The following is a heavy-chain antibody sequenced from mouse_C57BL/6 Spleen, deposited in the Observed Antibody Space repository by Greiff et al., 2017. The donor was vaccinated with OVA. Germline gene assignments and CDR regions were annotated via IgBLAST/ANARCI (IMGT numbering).Heavy chain of an antibody. J-gene: IGHJ3*01. CDR1: GFNIKDYY. CDR2: IDPEDGDT. CDR3: TRDYYYGSSYETY. Sequence: EVQLQQSGAELVRPGASVKLSCTASGFNIKDYYMHWVKQRPEQGLEWIGRIDPEDGDTEYAPKFQGKATMTADTSSNTAYLQLSSLTSEDTAVYYCTRDYYYGSSYETYWGQGTLVTVSA. D-gene: IGHD1-1*01. V-gene: IGHV14-1*01.